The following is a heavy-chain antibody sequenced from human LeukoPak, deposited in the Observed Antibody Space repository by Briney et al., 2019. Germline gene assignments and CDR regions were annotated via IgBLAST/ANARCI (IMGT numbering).Heavy chain of an antibody. CDR3: ARSRGRGSPGARLDAFDI. Sequence: PGESLQISCKGSGYSLTSYWIGWVRQMPGKGLKWMGIIYPGDSDTRYSPSFQGQVTISADKSISTAYLQWSSPKASDTAMYYCARSRGRGSPGARLDAFDIWGQGTMVTVSS. CDR2: IYPGDSDT. J-gene: IGHJ3*02. CDR1: GYSLTSYW. V-gene: IGHV5-51*01. D-gene: IGHD3-22*01.